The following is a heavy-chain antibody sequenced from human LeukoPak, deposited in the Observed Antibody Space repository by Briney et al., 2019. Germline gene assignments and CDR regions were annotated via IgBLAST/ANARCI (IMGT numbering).Heavy chain of an antibody. D-gene: IGHD3-22*01. CDR3: AKVRATYDSSGPWYFDY. V-gene: IGHV3-30*02. Sequence: GGSLRLSCAASGFTFSSYGMHWVRQAPGKGLEWVAFIRYDGSNKYYAGSVKGRFTISRDNSKNTLYLQMNSLRAEDTAVYYCAKVRATYDSSGPWYFDYWGQGTLVTVSS. CDR1: GFTFSSYG. J-gene: IGHJ4*02. CDR2: IRYDGSNK.